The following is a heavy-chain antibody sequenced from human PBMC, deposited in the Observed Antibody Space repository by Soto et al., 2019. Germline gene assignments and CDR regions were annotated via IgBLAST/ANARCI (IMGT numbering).Heavy chain of an antibody. CDR1: NYTFITYG. V-gene: IGHV1-18*01. CDR2: ITPYNGNT. Sequence: PGASVKVSCKASNYTFITYGITWVRQAPGQGLEWVGWITPYNGNTNYGQNFQGRVTMTADTSTSTAYMELGSLTTDDTAVYYCARDTSFYFDYWGQGTRVTVSS. D-gene: IGHD2-2*01. CDR3: ARDTSFYFDY. J-gene: IGHJ4*02.